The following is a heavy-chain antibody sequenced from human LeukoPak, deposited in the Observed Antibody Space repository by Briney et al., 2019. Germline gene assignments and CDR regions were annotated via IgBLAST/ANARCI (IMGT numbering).Heavy chain of an antibody. J-gene: IGHJ4*02. CDR3: AKDLSWASYDFWSGYYTGCDY. CDR2: LSGRGGST. Sequence: GGTLRPSGPPSGFPFRGIAMSGSRQAPGRGLSGSSGLSGRGGSTYYADSVKGRFTISRDNSKNTLYLQMNSLRAEDTAVYYCAKDLSWASYDFWSGYYTGCDYWGQGTLVTVSS. D-gene: IGHD3-3*01. CDR1: GFPFRGIA. V-gene: IGHV3-23*01.